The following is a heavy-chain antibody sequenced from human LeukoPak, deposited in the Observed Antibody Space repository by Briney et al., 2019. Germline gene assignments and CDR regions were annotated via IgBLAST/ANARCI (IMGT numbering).Heavy chain of an antibody. J-gene: IGHJ6*04. CDR2: INHSGST. V-gene: IGHV4-34*01. Sequence: SGTLSLTCAVYGGSFSGYYWSWIRQPPGKGLEWIGEINHSGSTNYNPSLKSRVTISVDTSKNQCYLKLSSVTAAETAVYYCARGPDYYGMDVWGKGTTVTVSS. CDR3: ARGPDYYGMDV. CDR1: GGSFSGYY.